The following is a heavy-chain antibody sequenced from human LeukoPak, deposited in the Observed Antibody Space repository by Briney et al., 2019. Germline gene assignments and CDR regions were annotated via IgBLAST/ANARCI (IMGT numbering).Heavy chain of an antibody. Sequence: GGSLRLSCEASGFTFTSYAMSWVRQAPGQGLEWVSRISASGATTYHAHSVQGRFTISRDNSKNTLYLQMNSLRAEDTAGYYCAKVREDKTSGIYYFDYWGQGTLVGVSS. D-gene: IGHD3-3*01. V-gene: IGHV3-23*01. CDR1: GFTFTSYA. CDR2: ISASGATT. J-gene: IGHJ4*02. CDR3: AKVREDKTSGIYYFDY.